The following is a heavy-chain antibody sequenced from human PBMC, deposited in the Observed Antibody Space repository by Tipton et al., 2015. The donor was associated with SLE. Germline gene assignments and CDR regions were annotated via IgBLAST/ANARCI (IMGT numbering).Heavy chain of an antibody. D-gene: IGHD2-15*01. V-gene: IGHV4-34*01. CDR1: GGSFSGYY. CDR3: ARGYCSGGSCSYWYFDL. J-gene: IGHJ2*01. CDR2: INHSGST. Sequence: TLSLTCAVYGGSFSGYYWSWIRQPPGKGLEWIGEINHSGSTKYNPSLKSRVTISVDTSKNQFSLKLSSVTAADTAVYYCARGYCSGGSCSYWYFDLWGRGTLVTVSS.